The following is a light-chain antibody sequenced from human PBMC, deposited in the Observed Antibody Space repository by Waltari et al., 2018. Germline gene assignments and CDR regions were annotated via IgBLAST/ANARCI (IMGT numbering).Light chain of an antibody. CDR3: AAWDDSLNGRVV. J-gene: IGLJ2*01. V-gene: IGLV1-44*01. CDR1: SSNIGSNT. Sequence: QSVLTQPPSASGTPGQRVTISCSGSSSNIGSNTVNWYQQLPGTAPKLLLYSNSQRPSGVPDRFSCSKSGTSASLAISGLQSEDEADYYCAAWDDSLNGRVVFGGGTKLTVL. CDR2: SNS.